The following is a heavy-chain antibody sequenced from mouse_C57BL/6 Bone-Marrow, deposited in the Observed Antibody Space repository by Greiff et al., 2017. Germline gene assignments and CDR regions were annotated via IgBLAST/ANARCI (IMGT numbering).Heavy chain of an antibody. Sequence: VQLQQSGAELVRPGASVKLSCTASGFNIKDDYMHWVKQRPEQGLEWIGWIDPENGDTEYASKFQGKATITADTSSNTAYLQLSSLTSEDTAVYYCTTSNYYCSSYDYAMDYWGQGTSVTVSS. CDR3: TTSNYYCSSYDYAMDY. V-gene: IGHV14-4*01. CDR1: GFNIKDDY. J-gene: IGHJ4*01. D-gene: IGHD1-1*01. CDR2: IDPENGDT.